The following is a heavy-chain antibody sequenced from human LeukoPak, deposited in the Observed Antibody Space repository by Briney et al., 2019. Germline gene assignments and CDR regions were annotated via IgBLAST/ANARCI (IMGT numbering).Heavy chain of an antibody. D-gene: IGHD2/OR15-2a*01. Sequence: ESGGSLTLSCAASGFTFSNHGMNWVRQPPGKGLEWVSGVSPPGGGTYYADSVKGRFTISRDDSKNTLSLQMNSRRAEDTAVYYCAKANRRNMASLEPWGQGTLVTVSS. CDR1: GFTFSNHG. V-gene: IGHV3-23*01. J-gene: IGHJ4*02. CDR3: AKANRRNMASLEP. CDR2: VSPPGGGT.